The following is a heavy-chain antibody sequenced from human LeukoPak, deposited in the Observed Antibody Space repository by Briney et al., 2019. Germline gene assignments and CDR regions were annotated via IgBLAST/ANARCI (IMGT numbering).Heavy chain of an antibody. D-gene: IGHD5-18*01. CDR2: IYYSGHT. V-gene: IGHV4-59*01. CDR1: GDSISSYY. J-gene: IGHJ4*02. CDR3: ARHSFGHLFDN. Sequence: SETLSLTCTVSGDSISSYYWSWIRQPPGKGLEWIGYIYYSGHTNYNPSLKSRVTISLDTSKSQFSLKLSSMTAADTAVYYCARHSFGHLFDNWGQGTLVTVSS.